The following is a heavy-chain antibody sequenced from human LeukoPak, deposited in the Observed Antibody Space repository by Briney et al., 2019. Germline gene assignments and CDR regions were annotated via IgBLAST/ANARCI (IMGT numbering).Heavy chain of an antibody. Sequence: SETLSLTCTVSGGSISSGGYYWSWIRQHPGKGLERIGYIYYSGSTYYNPSLKSRVTISVDTSKNQFSLKLSSVTAADTAVYYCASLYCYDSSGYSRHGAFDIWGQGTMVTVSS. CDR1: GGSISSGGYY. V-gene: IGHV4-31*03. D-gene: IGHD3-22*01. CDR2: IYYSGST. J-gene: IGHJ3*02. CDR3: ASLYCYDSSGYSRHGAFDI.